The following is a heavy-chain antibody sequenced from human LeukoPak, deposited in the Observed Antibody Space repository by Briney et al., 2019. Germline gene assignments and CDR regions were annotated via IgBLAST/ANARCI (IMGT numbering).Heavy chain of an antibody. V-gene: IGHV3-23*01. CDR1: GFTFSSYG. Sequence: PGGTLRLSCAASGFTFSSYGMSWVRQAPGKGLEWVSAISGSGGSTYYADSVKGRFTISRDNSKNTLYLQMNSLRAEDTAVYYCARDLRGVNAFDIWGQGTMVTVSS. CDR2: ISGSGGST. J-gene: IGHJ3*02. D-gene: IGHD2-8*01. CDR3: ARDLRGVNAFDI.